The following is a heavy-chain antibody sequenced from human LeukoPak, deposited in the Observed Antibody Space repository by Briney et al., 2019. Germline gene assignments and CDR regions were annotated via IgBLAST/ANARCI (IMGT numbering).Heavy chain of an antibody. J-gene: IGHJ4*02. V-gene: IGHV3-53*01. Sequence: GGSLRLSCAASGFTVSSNYMSWVRQAPGKGLDCVSVIYSGGSTYYADSVKGRFTISRDNSKNTLYLQTNSLRAEDTAVYYCTRERVGPNDYWGQGTLVTVSS. CDR1: GFTVSSNY. CDR2: IYSGGST. CDR3: TRERVGPNDY. D-gene: IGHD2-15*01.